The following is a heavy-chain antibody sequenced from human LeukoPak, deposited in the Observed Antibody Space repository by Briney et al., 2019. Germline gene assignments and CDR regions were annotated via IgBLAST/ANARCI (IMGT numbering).Heavy chain of an antibody. CDR3: ARAGITTTGPLFQH. D-gene: IGHD6-13*01. CDR1: GFTLSSYS. V-gene: IGHV3-48*01. CDR2: ISSSSSTI. Sequence: RGSLRLSCAASGFTLSSYSMNWVRQAPGKGLEWVSYISSSSSTIYYADSVKGRFTISRDNAKSSLYLQVNSLRAEDTAVYYCARAGITTTGPLFQHWGQGTLVTVSS. J-gene: IGHJ1*01.